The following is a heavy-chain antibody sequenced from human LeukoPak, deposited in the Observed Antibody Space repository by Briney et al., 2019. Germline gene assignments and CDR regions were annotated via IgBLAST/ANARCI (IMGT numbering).Heavy chain of an antibody. V-gene: IGHV1-69*04. CDR3: ARGPVVGATLGV. CDR1: GGTFSSYA. Sequence: ASVTVSCKASGGTFSSYAISWVRQAPGQGLEWMGRIIPILGIANYAQKFQGRVTITADKSTSTAYMELSSLRSEDTAVYYCARGPVVGATLGVWGQGTLVTVSS. D-gene: IGHD1-26*01. J-gene: IGHJ4*02. CDR2: IIPILGIA.